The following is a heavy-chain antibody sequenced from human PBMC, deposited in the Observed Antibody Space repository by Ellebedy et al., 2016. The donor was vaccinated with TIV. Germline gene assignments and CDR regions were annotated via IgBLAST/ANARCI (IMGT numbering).Heavy chain of an antibody. CDR2: IPRVSDAM. J-gene: IGHJ3*02. CDR1: GFTFSSFS. V-gene: IGHV3-48*02. CDR3: VRDLHWAFDI. D-gene: IGHD1-1*01. Sequence: PGGSLRLSCSASGFTFSSFSMNWVRQAPGKGLEWVSYIPRVSDAMSYADSVKGRFTISRDNAKNSLYLQMNSLRDADTAVYYCVRDLHWAFDIWGQGTVVTVSS.